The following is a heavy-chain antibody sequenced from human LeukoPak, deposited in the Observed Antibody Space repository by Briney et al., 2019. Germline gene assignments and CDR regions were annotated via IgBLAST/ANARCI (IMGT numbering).Heavy chain of an antibody. D-gene: IGHD2-2*01. Sequence: SETLSLTCAVSGGSISSRDWWSWVRQPPGRGLEWIGYIYRSENTNYNPSLKSRVTMSLDKSKNEFSLKLSSVTAADTAVYYCARDPHCSSTNCPFDHWGQGTLVIVSS. CDR3: ARDPHCSSTNCPFDH. CDR2: IYRSENT. V-gene: IGHV4-4*02. J-gene: IGHJ4*02. CDR1: GGSISSRDW.